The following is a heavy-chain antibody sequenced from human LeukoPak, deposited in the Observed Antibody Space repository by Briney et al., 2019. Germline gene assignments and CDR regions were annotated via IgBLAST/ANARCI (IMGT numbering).Heavy chain of an antibody. D-gene: IGHD4-23*01. CDR1: GGSISSGGYY. CDR3: ARLNPLTSYDGNSAGSLDY. Sequence: PSETLSLTCTVSGGSISSGGYYWSWIRQPPGKGLEWIGYIYHSGSTYYNPSLKSRVIISVDRSKNQFSLKLSSVTAADTAVYYCARLNPLTSYDGNSAGSLDYWGQGTLVTVSS. CDR2: IYHSGST. J-gene: IGHJ4*02. V-gene: IGHV4-30-2*01.